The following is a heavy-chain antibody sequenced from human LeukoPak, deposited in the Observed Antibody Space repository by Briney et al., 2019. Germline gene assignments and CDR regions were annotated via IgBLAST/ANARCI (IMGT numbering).Heavy chain of an antibody. J-gene: IGHJ4*02. CDR2: IKEDGSEK. Sequence: GGSLRLSCVVSGFTFSNFWMSWVRQAPGKGLEWVANIKEDGSEKNYVDSVTGRFTISRDNAKNSLHLQMNSLRAEDTAVYYCARDYASRYYDSSGYGYFDYWGQGTLVTVSS. V-gene: IGHV3-7*01. D-gene: IGHD3-22*01. CDR1: GFTFSNFW. CDR3: ARDYASRYYDSSGYGYFDY.